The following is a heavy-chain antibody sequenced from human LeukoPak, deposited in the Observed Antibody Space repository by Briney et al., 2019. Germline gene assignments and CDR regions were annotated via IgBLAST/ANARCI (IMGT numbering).Heavy chain of an antibody. D-gene: IGHD4-17*01. Sequence: PGGSLRLSCAASGFTFGSYAMHWVRQAPGKGLEWVSYISSSGSPIYYADSVKGRFTISRDNAKNSLYLQMNSLRAEDTAVYFCARDLGDYVGYDAFDIWGQGTMVTVSS. V-gene: IGHV3-48*03. CDR1: GFTFGSYA. CDR3: ARDLGDYVGYDAFDI. J-gene: IGHJ3*02. CDR2: ISSSGSPI.